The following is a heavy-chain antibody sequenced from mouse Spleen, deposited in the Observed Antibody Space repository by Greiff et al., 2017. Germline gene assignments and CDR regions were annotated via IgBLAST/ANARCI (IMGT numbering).Heavy chain of an antibody. CDR3: ARVYYGYDVGWYFDV. D-gene: IGHD2-2*01. V-gene: IGHV5-15*02. CDR2: ISNLAYSI. CDR1: GFTFSDYG. J-gene: IGHJ1*01. Sequence: EVQLVESGGGLVQPGGSRKLSCAASGFTFSDYGMAWVRQAPGKGPEWVAFISNLAYSIYYADTVTGRFTISRENAKNTLYLEMSSLRSEDTAMYYCARVYYGYDVGWYFDVWGAGTTVTVSS.